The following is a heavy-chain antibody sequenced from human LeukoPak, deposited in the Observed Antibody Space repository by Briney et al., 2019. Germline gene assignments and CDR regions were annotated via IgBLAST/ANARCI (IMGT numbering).Heavy chain of an antibody. V-gene: IGHV4-34*01. Sequence: SETLSLTCAVHGGSFSGYYWSWIRQPPGKGLEWIGEINHSGSTNYNPSLKSRVTISVDTSKNQFSLKLSSVTAADTAVYYCARASRYYYGSGSYYNPPDYWGQGTLVTVSS. D-gene: IGHD3-10*01. CDR1: GGSFSGYY. CDR2: INHSGST. J-gene: IGHJ4*02. CDR3: ARASRYYYGSGSYYNPPDY.